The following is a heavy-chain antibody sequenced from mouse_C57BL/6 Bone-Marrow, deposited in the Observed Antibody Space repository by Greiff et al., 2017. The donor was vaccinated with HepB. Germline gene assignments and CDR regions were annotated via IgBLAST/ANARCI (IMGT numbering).Heavy chain of an antibody. CDR1: GYSITSDY. Sequence: VQLKESGPGLAKPSQTLSLTCSVTGYSITSDYWNWIRKFPGNKLEYMGYISYSGSTYYNPSLKSRISITRDTSKNQYYLQLNSVTTEDTATYYCARYLSYYGSSYWYFDVWGTGTTVTVSS. CDR3: ARYLSYYGSSYWYFDV. CDR2: ISYSGST. J-gene: IGHJ1*03. V-gene: IGHV3-8*01. D-gene: IGHD1-1*01.